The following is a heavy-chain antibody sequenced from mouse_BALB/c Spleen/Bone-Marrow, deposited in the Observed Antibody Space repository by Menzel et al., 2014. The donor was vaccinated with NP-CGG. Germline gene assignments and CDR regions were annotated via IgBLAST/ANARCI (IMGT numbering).Heavy chain of an antibody. J-gene: IGHJ2*01. CDR2: ISSGGSYT. V-gene: IGHV5-9-3*01. D-gene: IGHD2-4*01. Sequence: EVQVVESGGGLVKPGGSLKLSCAASGFTFSSYAMSWVRQTPEKRLEWVATISSGGSYTYYPDSVKGRFTISRDNAKNTLYLQMSSLRSEDTAMYYCARHGITRLLDYWGQATTLTVSS. CDR1: GFTFSSYA. CDR3: ARHGITRLLDY.